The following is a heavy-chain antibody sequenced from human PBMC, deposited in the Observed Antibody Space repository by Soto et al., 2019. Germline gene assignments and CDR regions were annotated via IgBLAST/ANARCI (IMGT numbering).Heavy chain of an antibody. CDR3: ASGIAALDYGDSSYYYYYYMDV. Sequence: QVQLQESGPGLVKPSETLSLTCTVSGGSISSYYWSWIRQPPGKGLEWIGYIYYSGSTNYNPSLKSRVTISVDTSKNQFSLKLSSVTAADTAVYYCASGIAALDYGDSSYYYYYYMDVWGKGTTVTVSS. V-gene: IGHV4-59*08. CDR2: IYYSGST. J-gene: IGHJ6*03. CDR1: GGSISSYY. D-gene: IGHD4-17*01.